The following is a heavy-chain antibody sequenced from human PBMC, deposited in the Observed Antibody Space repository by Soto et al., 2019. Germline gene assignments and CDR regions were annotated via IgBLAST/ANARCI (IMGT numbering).Heavy chain of an antibody. CDR3: IQSRCGGDCLQSYASYYYYGMDV. CDR1: AFSLSTGGVG. D-gene: IGHD2-21*02. V-gene: IGHV2-5*02. CDR2: IYWDDDK. Sequence: QITLKESGPTLVKPTQTLTLTCTFSAFSLSTGGVGVGWIRQPPGKALEWLALIYWDDDKRYSPSLRSRLTSTKDTSKNQLVLTLTNMDPVDTATYYCIQSRCGGDCLQSYASYYYYGMDVWGQGTTVTVSS. J-gene: IGHJ6*02.